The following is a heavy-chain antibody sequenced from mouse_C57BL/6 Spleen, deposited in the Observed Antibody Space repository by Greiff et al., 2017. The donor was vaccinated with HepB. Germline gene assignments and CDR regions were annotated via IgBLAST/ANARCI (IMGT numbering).Heavy chain of an antibody. CDR2: ISYDGSN. D-gene: IGHD2-1*01. CDR3: ARVNYGNYWYFDV. Sequence: ESGPGLVKPSQSLSLTCSVTGYSITSGYYWNWIRQFPGNKLEWMGYISYDGSNNYNPSLKNRISITRDTSKNQFFLKLNSVTTEDTATYYCARVNYGNYWYFDVWGTGTTVTVSS. J-gene: IGHJ1*03. CDR1: GYSITSGYY. V-gene: IGHV3-6*01.